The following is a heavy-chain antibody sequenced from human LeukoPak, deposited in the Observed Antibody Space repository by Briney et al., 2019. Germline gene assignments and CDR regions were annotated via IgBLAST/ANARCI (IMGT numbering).Heavy chain of an antibody. J-gene: IGHJ5*01. CDR2: INSDGTST. CDR3: ARAGQGFDS. CDR1: GFTFNSYW. V-gene: IGHV3-74*01. Sequence: GGPLRLSCAAPGFTFNSYWMNWVRKGPGKGLVWVSRINSDGTSTTYADSVKGRFTISRDNAKNTLYLQMNSLRAEDTAVYYCARAGQGFDSWGQGTLVTVSS.